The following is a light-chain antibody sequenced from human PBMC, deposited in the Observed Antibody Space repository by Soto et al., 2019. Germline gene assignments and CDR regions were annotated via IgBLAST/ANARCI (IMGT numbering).Light chain of an antibody. CDR1: SSDVGGYNS. V-gene: IGLV2-14*01. CDR2: DVS. Sequence: QSALTQPASVSGSPGQSITISCSGTSSDVGGYNSVSWYQQHPGKVPKLMIYDVSNRPSGVSNRCSGSKSGNTASLTISGLQAEDEADYYCSSYTSTSTLVFGGGTKLTVL. J-gene: IGLJ2*01. CDR3: SSYTSTSTLV.